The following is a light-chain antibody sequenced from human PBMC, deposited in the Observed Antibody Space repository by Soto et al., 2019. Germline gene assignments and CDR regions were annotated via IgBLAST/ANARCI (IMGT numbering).Light chain of an antibody. CDR3: QHRGGWPLT. Sequence: EIVLTQSPATLSLSPGERAALSCRASQGVGRFLAWYQQKPGQAPRLLIYDASNRATGIPARFSGSGSGTDFTLAINNLEPEDVAVYYCQHRGGWPLTFGGGTKVEIK. V-gene: IGKV3-11*01. CDR1: QGVGRF. CDR2: DAS. J-gene: IGKJ4*01.